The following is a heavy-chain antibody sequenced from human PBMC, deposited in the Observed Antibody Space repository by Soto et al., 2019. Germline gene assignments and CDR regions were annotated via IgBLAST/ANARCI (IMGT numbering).Heavy chain of an antibody. D-gene: IGHD3-3*01. CDR3: AKDIGDYDFWRCFDY. CDR1: GFTFSSYA. CDR2: ISGSGGST. J-gene: IGHJ4*02. V-gene: IGHV3-23*01. Sequence: HPGGSLRLSCAASGFTFSSYAMSWVRQAPGKGLEWVSAISGSGGSTYYADSVKGRFTISRDNSKNTLYLQMNSLRAEDTAVYYCAKDIGDYDFWRCFDYWGQGTLVTVSS.